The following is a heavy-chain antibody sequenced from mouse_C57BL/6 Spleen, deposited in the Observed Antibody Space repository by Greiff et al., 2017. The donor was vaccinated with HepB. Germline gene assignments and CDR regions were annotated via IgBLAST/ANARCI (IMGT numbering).Heavy chain of an antibody. CDR1: GYTFTSYW. CDR2: IDPSDSET. V-gene: IGHV1-52*01. J-gene: IGHJ1*03. CDR3: ARPGDRYWYFDV. Sequence: QVQLQQPGAELVRPGSSVKLSCKASGYTFTSYWMHWVKQRPIQGLEWIGNIDPSDSETHYNQKFKDKATLTVDKSSSTAYMQLSSLTSEDSAVYYCARPGDRYWYFDVWGTGTTVTVSS. D-gene: IGHD3-3*01.